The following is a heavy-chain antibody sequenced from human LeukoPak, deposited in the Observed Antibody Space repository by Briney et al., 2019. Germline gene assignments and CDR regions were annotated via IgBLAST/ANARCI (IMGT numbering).Heavy chain of an antibody. V-gene: IGHV1-18*01. D-gene: IGHD3-22*01. Sequence: APVKVSCKASGYTFTSYGITCVRQAPGHRLEGMGWISAYNGKTNYTQKLQGRVTMTTDTSTSTAHMELSSLRSEDTAVYYCARGPPRITMIVVVIPRGWFDPWGQGTLVTVSS. CDR3: ARGPPRITMIVVVIPRGWFDP. CDR2: ISAYNGKT. J-gene: IGHJ5*02. CDR1: GYTFTSYG.